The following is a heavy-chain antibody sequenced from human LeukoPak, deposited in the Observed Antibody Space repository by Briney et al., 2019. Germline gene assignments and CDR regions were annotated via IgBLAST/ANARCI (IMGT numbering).Heavy chain of an antibody. CDR3: AKGLGGVIVKDFDY. CDR1: GFTFDDYA. J-gene: IGHJ4*02. V-gene: IGHV3-9*01. Sequence: GGSLRLSCAASGFTFDDYAMHWVRQAPGKGLEWVSGISWNSGSIGYADSVKGRFTISRDNAKNSLYLQMNSLRAGDTALYYCAKGLGGVIVKDFDYWGQGTLVTVSS. D-gene: IGHD3-16*02. CDR2: ISWNSGSI.